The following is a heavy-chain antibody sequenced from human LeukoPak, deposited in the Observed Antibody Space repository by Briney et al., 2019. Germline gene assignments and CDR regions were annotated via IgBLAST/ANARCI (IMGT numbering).Heavy chain of an antibody. CDR3: AKGAPSPFDY. V-gene: IGHV3-30-3*01. Sequence: PGRSLRLSCAASGFTFSSYAMHWVRQAPGKGLEWVAVISYDGSNKYYADSVKGRFTISRDDSKNTLYLQMNSLRAEDTAVYYCAKGAPSPFDYWGQGTLVTVSS. CDR2: ISYDGSNK. J-gene: IGHJ4*02. CDR1: GFTFSSYA.